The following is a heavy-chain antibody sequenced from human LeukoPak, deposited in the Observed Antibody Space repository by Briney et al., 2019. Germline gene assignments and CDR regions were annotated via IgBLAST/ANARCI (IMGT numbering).Heavy chain of an antibody. Sequence: GGSLRLSCAASGFTFSSYAMSWVRQAPGKGLEWVSAVSGSGSSTYYADSVKGRFTISRDNSKNTLYLQMNSLRAEDTAVYYCARGNWNYGIDYWGQGTLVTVSS. D-gene: IGHD1-7*01. CDR2: VSGSGSST. J-gene: IGHJ4*02. CDR3: ARGNWNYGIDY. CDR1: GFTFSSYA. V-gene: IGHV3-23*01.